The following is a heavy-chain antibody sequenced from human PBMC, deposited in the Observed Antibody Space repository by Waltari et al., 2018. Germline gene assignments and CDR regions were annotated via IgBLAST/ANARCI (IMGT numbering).Heavy chain of an antibody. D-gene: IGHD5-12*01. CDR1: DYFIRSGYF. V-gene: IGHV4-38-2*01. CDR2: IYHTGST. CDR3: ARHSYSEPFHY. J-gene: IGHJ4*02. Sequence: QVQLQDSGPGLVKPSETLSLTCPVSDYFIRSGYFWAWIRQPPGKGLEWIAHIYHTGSTSYNPSLGSRVTISVDTSKNQFSLKMTSVTAADTAIYYCARHSYSEPFHYWGQGTLVTVSS.